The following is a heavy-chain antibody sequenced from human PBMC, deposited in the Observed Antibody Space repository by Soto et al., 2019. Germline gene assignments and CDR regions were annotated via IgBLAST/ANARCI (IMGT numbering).Heavy chain of an antibody. CDR3: GAGQYFSDY. J-gene: IGHJ4*02. CDR2: ISDDGSDK. Sequence: QVQLVESGGGVVQPGRSLRLSCAASGFTFSSYGMHWVRQAPGKGLEWVALISDDGSDKYYADSVKGRFTISRDNSKNTLYLQMNSLRVEDTAVYYCGAGQYFSDYWGQGTLVTVSS. V-gene: IGHV3-30*03. D-gene: IGHD6-13*01. CDR1: GFTFSSYG.